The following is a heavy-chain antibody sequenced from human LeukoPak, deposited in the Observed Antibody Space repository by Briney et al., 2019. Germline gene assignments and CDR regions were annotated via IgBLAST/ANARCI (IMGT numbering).Heavy chain of an antibody. J-gene: IGHJ6*04. CDR3: ARDQWFGDQYYYGMDV. CDR2: IYHSGST. CDR1: GYSISSGYY. D-gene: IGHD3-10*01. V-gene: IGHV4-38-2*02. Sequence: SETLSLTCAVSGYSISSGYYWGWIRQPPGKGLELIGSIYHSGSTYYNPSLKSRVTISVDTSKNQFSLKLSSVTAADTAVYYCARDQWFGDQYYYGMDVWGKGTTVTVSS.